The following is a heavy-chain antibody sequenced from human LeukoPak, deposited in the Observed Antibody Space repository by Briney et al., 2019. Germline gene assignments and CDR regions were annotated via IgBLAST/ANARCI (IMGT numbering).Heavy chain of an antibody. J-gene: IGHJ3*02. CDR2: INPNSGGT. V-gene: IGHV1-2*02. Sequence: ASVKASCKASGYTFTGYYMHWVRQAPGQGLEWMGWINPNSGGTNYAQKFQGRVTMTRDTSISTAYMELSRLRSDDTAVYYCARENCSGGSCSVAFDIWGQGTMVTVSS. CDR3: ARENCSGGSCSVAFDI. D-gene: IGHD2-15*01. CDR1: GYTFTGYY.